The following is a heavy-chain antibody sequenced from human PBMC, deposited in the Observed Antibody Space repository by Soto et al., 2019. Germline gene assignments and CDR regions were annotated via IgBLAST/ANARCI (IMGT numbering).Heavy chain of an antibody. CDR3: ARITYDSSGYYYNYFDY. CDR2: IIPIFGTA. Sequence: SVKVSCKASGGTFSSYAISWVRQAPGQGLEWMGGIIPIFGTANYAQKFQGRVTITADESTSTAYMELSSLRSEDTAVYYCARITYDSSGYYYNYFDYWGQGTLVTVPS. V-gene: IGHV1-69*13. D-gene: IGHD3-22*01. J-gene: IGHJ4*02. CDR1: GGTFSSYA.